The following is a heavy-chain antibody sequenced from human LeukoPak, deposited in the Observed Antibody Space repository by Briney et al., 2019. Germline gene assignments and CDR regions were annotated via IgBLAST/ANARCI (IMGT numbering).Heavy chain of an antibody. D-gene: IGHD2-21*02. CDR2: ISSSGGST. J-gene: IGHJ4*02. V-gene: IGHV3-23*01. CDR1: GFTFSSYA. Sequence: QPGGSLRLSCAASGFTFSSYAMSWVRQAPGKGLEWVSAISSSGGSTYYADSVKGRFTISRDNSKNTLYLQMNSLRAEDTAVYYCARATGVVTTLGFDYWGQGTLVTVSS. CDR3: ARATGVVTTLGFDY.